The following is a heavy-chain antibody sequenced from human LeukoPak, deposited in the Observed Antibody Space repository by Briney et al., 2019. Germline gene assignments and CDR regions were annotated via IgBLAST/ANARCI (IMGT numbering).Heavy chain of an antibody. V-gene: IGHV3-48*03. CDR3: AIGQYSSGWYEEDDYYYAMDV. J-gene: IGHJ6*02. D-gene: IGHD6-19*01. Sequence: PGGSLRLSCAASVFTLSIYEINWARQAPGKGLEWVSYIICSSKTINYAPCEKGRFTIYRHNSKHSLYLQMNSLTAEDTAVYYCAIGQYSSGWYEEDDYYYAMDVWGQGTTVTVSS. CDR1: VFTLSIYE. CDR2: IICSSKTI.